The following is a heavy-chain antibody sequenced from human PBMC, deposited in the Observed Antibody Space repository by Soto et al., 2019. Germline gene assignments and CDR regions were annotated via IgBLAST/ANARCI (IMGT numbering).Heavy chain of an antibody. CDR2: ISGYNGNT. CDR1: GYSFHTYA. J-gene: IGHJ6*02. V-gene: IGHV1-18*01. CDR3: AREYGMDG. Sequence: QVQLVQSGAEVKKPGASVNVSCKASGYSFHTYAISWVRQAPGQGLEWVGWISGYNGNTNYAQKFQGRVTLTTDTSAKTAFMELRSLTGDDTAVYYCAREYGMDGWGQGTTVTVSS.